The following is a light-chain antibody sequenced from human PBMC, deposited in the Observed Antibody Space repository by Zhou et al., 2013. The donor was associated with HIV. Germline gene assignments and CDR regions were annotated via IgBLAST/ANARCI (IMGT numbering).Light chain of an antibody. CDR1: QSVSSN. Sequence: EIVMTQSPATLSVSPGERATLSCRASQSVSSNLAWYQQNPGQAPRLLIYGASTRATGIPDRFSGSGSGTDFTLTISRLEPEDFAVYYCQQYGSSPPGTFGQGTKVEIK. CDR2: GAS. V-gene: IGKV3-20*01. CDR3: QQYGSSPPGT. J-gene: IGKJ1*01.